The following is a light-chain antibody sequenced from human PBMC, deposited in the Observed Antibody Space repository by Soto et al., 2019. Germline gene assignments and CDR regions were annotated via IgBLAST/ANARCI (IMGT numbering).Light chain of an antibody. Sequence: DIQLTQSPSFLSASIGDRVTITCRASQGINSNLAWYQQKPGKVPKVLIYGASTLQSGVPSRFSGSGSGTEFTLTISSLQPVDFATYYCQQLNNNPLTFGGGTKVEIK. CDR3: QQLNNNPLT. CDR2: GAS. CDR1: QGINSN. V-gene: IGKV1-9*01. J-gene: IGKJ4*01.